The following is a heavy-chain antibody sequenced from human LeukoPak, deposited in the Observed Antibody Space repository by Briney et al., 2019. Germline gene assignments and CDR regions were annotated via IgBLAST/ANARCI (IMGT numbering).Heavy chain of an antibody. Sequence: PGRSLRLSCAASGFTFSSYAMHWVRQAPGKGLVWVAVISYDGSNKYYADSVKGRFTISRDNSKNTLYLQMNSLRAEDTAVYYCARDSVGATNYFDYWGQGTLVTVSS. V-gene: IGHV3-30-3*01. CDR1: GFTFSSYA. CDR2: ISYDGSNK. D-gene: IGHD1-26*01. CDR3: ARDSVGATNYFDY. J-gene: IGHJ4*02.